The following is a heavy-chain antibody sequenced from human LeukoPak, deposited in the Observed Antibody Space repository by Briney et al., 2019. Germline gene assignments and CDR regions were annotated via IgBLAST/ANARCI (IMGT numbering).Heavy chain of an antibody. CDR1: GGSISSSSYY. CDR3: ARDSLGAGTVGATSGY. Sequence: SETLSLTCAVSGGSISSSSYYWGRIRQPPGKGLEWIGNIYYSGNTYYNPSLKSRVTISVDTSKNQFSLKLSSVTAADTAVYYCARDSLGAGTVGATSGYWGQGTLVTVSS. CDR2: IYYSGNT. V-gene: IGHV4-39*02. J-gene: IGHJ4*02. D-gene: IGHD1-26*01.